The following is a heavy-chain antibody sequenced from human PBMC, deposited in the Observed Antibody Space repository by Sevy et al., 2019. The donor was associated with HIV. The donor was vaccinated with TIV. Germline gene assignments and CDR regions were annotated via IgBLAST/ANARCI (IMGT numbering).Heavy chain of an antibody. CDR1: GFTFSSYW. V-gene: IGHV3-7*03. J-gene: IGHJ2*01. CDR3: ARDRHPIWWYLDL. CDR2: IKQDGSEK. Sequence: GGSLRLSCAASGFTFSSYWMSWVRQAPGKGLEWVANIKQDGSEKYYVDSVKGRFTISRDNAKNSLYLQMNSLRAEDTAVYYCARDRHPIWWYLDLWGRGTLVTVSS. D-gene: IGHD3-3*01.